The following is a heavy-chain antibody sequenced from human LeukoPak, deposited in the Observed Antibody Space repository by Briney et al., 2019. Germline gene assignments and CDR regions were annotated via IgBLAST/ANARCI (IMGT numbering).Heavy chain of an antibody. CDR3: ARGGGPSSGWFWDY. CDR1: GYTFTSYD. V-gene: IGHV1-8*03. Sequence: ASVKVSCKASGYTFTSYDINWVRQATGQGLEWMGWMNPNSGNTGYAQKFQGRVAITRNTSISTAYMELSSPRSEDTAVYYCARGGGPSSGWFWDYWGQGTLVTVSS. D-gene: IGHD6-19*01. J-gene: IGHJ4*02. CDR2: MNPNSGNT.